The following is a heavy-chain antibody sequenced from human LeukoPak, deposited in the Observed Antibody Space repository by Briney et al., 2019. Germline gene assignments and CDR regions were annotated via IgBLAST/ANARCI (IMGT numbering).Heavy chain of an antibody. J-gene: IGHJ3*02. D-gene: IGHD5-24*01. V-gene: IGHV4-31*03. CDR3: AKSREEIRGLDAFDI. CDR1: GGSIGSDDYC. Sequence: SETLSLTCSVSGGSIGSDDYCWNWIRQHPGKGLEWIGYIYYSGSTYYNPSLNSRVALSVDTSKNQFSLKLSSLTAADTAVYYCAKSREEIRGLDAFDIWGQGTMVTVSS. CDR2: IYYSGST.